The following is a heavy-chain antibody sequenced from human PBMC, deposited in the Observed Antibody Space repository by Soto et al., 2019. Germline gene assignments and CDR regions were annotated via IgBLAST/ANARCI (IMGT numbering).Heavy chain of an antibody. V-gene: IGHV5-10-1*01. CDR1: GYSFTSYW. Sequence: EVQLVQSGAEVKKPGESLRISCKVSGYSFTSYWISCVRQMPGKGLEWLGRIAPRDSYTNYSLSFQGHLTISADKAISTAYLQWSSLTASDTAMYYCGKLQAAAGDNDLTFDYWGQGTLVTVSS. CDR2: IAPRDSYT. CDR3: GKLQAAAGDNDLTFDY. D-gene: IGHD6-13*01. J-gene: IGHJ4*02.